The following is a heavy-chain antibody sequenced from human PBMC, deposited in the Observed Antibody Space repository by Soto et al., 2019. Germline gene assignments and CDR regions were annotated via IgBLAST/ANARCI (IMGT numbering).Heavy chain of an antibody. CDR3: AGPVDTAMGTFDY. Sequence: QVQLQESGPGLVKPSQTLSLTCTVSGGSISSGGYYWSWIRQHPGKGLEWIGYIYYSGSTYYTPSLLSLVTIRLDTSKNQFSLELSSVTAADTAVYYCAGPVDTAMGTFDYWGQGTLVTVSS. V-gene: IGHV4-31*01. CDR2: IYYSGST. CDR1: GGSISSGGYY. D-gene: IGHD5-18*01. J-gene: IGHJ4*02.